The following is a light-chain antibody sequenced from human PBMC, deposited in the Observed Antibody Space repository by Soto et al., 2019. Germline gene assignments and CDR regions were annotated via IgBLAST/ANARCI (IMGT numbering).Light chain of an antibody. CDR1: QTISRY. V-gene: IGKV1-39*01. CDR2: AAS. CDR3: QQHYNTPRT. Sequence: DIQMTQSPSSLSASIGDRVTITCRASQTISRYLNWYQQKPGRAPNLLSYAASSLHSGVPSRFSVSGSGTDFTLTITRLQPEDFATYYCQQHYNTPRTFGQGTKVNIK. J-gene: IGKJ1*01.